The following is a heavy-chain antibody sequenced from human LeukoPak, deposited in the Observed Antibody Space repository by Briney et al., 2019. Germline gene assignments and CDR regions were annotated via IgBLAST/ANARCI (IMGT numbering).Heavy chain of an antibody. CDR3: ARLNIVVVPAVLRGPVY. V-gene: IGHV4-39*01. D-gene: IGHD2-2*01. Sequence: PSQTLSLTCTVSGGSIRSGDYYWGWIRQPPGKGLEWIGGIYYSGSTYYNPSLKSRVTISVDTSKSQFSLKLSSVTAADTAVYYCARLNIVVVPAVLRGPVYWGQGTLVTVSS. CDR2: IYYSGST. CDR1: GGSIRSGDYY. J-gene: IGHJ4*02.